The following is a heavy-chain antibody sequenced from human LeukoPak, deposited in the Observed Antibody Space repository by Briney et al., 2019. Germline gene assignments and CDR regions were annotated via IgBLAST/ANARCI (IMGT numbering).Heavy chain of an antibody. CDR2: IKQDGSEK. J-gene: IGHJ4*02. D-gene: IGHD4-11*01. CDR1: GFTFSSYW. V-gene: IGHV3-7*03. Sequence: GGSLRLSRAASGFTFSSYWMSWVRQAPGKGLEWVANIKQDGSEKYYVDSVEGRFTISRDNSKNTLYLQTNSLRAEDTAVYYCAKYLYPTTPYFDYWGQGTLVTVSS. CDR3: AKYLYPTTPYFDY.